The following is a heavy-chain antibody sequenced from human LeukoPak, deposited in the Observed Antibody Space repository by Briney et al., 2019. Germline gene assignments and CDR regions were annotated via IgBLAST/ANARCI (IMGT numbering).Heavy chain of an antibody. CDR1: GFTFSHFS. V-gene: IGHV3-21*01. CDR2: IYVTGDYI. D-gene: IGHD3-10*01. Sequence: GGSLRLSWATSGFTFSHFSFKWIRQAPGKGLEWVASIYVTGDYIYYADSVKGRATISRDTAKNSVYLQMNSLRADQTAIYYCAREFNTIGNFDFWGQGILGTVSS. J-gene: IGHJ4*02. CDR3: AREFNTIGNFDF.